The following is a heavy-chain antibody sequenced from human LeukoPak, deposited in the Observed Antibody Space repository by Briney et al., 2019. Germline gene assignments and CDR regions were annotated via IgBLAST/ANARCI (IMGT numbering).Heavy chain of an antibody. CDR3: ARDRGGRTGYASGDFDF. Sequence: SSETLSLTCVVSSFSISNGFYCVWIRQPPGKGLEWIGNVFYSGVTYYNPSLMSRVTISVDTSKNQFSLKLNSVTAADTAVYYCARDRGGRTGYASGDFDFWGQGVLVTVSS. J-gene: IGHJ4*02. CDR1: SFSISNGFY. D-gene: IGHD5-12*01. CDR2: VFYSGVT. V-gene: IGHV4-38-2*02.